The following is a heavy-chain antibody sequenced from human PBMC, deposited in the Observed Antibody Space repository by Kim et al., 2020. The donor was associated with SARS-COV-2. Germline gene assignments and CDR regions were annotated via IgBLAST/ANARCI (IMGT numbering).Heavy chain of an antibody. Sequence: SETLSLTCTVSGGSISSSSYYWGWIRQPPGKGLEWIGSIYYSGSTYYNPSLKSRVTISVDTSKNQFSLKLSSVTAADTAVYYCARGGVTMVRGVLYYYGMDVWGQGTTVTVSS. V-gene: IGHV4-39*07. J-gene: IGHJ6*02. CDR2: IYYSGST. D-gene: IGHD3-10*01. CDR3: ARGGVTMVRGVLYYYGMDV. CDR1: GGSISSSSYY.